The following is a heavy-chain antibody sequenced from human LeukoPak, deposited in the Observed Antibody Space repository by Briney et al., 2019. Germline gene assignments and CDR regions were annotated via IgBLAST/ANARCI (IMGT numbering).Heavy chain of an antibody. V-gene: IGHV4-39*07. J-gene: IGHJ4*02. CDR3: ARLRGEQWLPIDY. CDR2: IYDSGST. CDR1: GGSIRSSYYY. D-gene: IGHD6-19*01. Sequence: SETLSLTCTVSGGSIRSSYYYWGWIRQPPGKGLEWIGSIYDSGSTYYNPSLKSRVTISVDTSKNQFSLKLSSVTAADTAVYYCARLRGEQWLPIDYWGQGTLVTVSS.